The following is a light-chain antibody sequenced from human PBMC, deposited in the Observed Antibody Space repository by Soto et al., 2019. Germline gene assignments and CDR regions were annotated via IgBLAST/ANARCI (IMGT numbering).Light chain of an antibody. Sequence: EIVLTQSPATLSLSPGERATLSCRASQSVSSYLAWYQQKPGQAPRLLIYDASNMATGIPARFSGSWSGTDFTLTLSGLEPEDFAVYYRQQRSNWPCTFGQGTKVDIK. V-gene: IGKV3-11*01. CDR1: QSVSSY. CDR3: QQRSNWPCT. J-gene: IGKJ1*01. CDR2: DAS.